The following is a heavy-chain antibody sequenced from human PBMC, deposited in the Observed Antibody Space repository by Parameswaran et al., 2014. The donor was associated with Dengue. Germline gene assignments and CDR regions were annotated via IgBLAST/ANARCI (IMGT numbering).Heavy chain of an antibody. CDR2: ISSSSSYI. D-gene: IGHD6-25*01. J-gene: IGHJ6*01. Sequence: WIRQPPGKGLEWVSSISSSSSYIYYADSVKGRFTISRDNAKNSLYLQMNSLRAEDTAVYYCARDSSAAYYYYYGMDVWGPRDHGHRLL. V-gene: IGHV3-21*01. CDR3: ARDSSAAYYYYYGMDV.